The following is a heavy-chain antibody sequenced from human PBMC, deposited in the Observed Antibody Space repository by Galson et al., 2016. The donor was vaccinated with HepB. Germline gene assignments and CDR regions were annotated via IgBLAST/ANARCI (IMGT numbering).Heavy chain of an antibody. D-gene: IGHD3-22*01. CDR2: IYYSGRT. J-gene: IGHJ4*02. V-gene: IGHV4-59*01. Sequence: PGKGLEWIGYIYYSGRTSYNPSLKSRVTISVDTSKNQFSLKLKSVTAADTAVYYCARDRDSSSYYSLDYWGQGTLVTVSS. CDR3: ARDRDSSSYYSLDY.